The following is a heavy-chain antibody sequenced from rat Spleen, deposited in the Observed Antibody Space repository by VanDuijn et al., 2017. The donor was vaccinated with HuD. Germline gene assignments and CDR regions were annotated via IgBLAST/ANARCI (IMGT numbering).Heavy chain of an antibody. CDR2: VSSGGNT. CDR3: TRGFNYPGITFDY. CDR1: GFSLTSDG. V-gene: IGHV2S12*01. Sequence: QVQLKESGPGLVQPSQTLSLTCTVSGFSLTSDGVSWVRQPPGKGLEWIAAVSSGGNTYYDSTLKSRLSISRDTSKSQVFLKMNSLETEDTAIYFCTRGFNYPGITFDYWGQGVMVTVSS. D-gene: IGHD1-4*01. J-gene: IGHJ2*01.